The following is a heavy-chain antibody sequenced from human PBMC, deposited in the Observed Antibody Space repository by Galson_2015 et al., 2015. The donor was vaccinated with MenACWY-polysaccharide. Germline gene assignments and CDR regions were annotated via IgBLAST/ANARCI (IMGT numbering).Heavy chain of an antibody. J-gene: IGHJ4*02. Sequence: SLRLSCAASEFTFSIYGMHWVHQAPGKGLEWVAVIWYDGSKIYYADSVKGRFTISRDNSKNTLYLQMNSLRAEDTAVYYCARDLRKGSYFDYWGQGTLVTVSS. CDR2: IWYDGSKI. CDR1: EFTFSIYG. CDR3: ARDLRKGSYFDY. D-gene: IGHD6-6*01. V-gene: IGHV3-33*01.